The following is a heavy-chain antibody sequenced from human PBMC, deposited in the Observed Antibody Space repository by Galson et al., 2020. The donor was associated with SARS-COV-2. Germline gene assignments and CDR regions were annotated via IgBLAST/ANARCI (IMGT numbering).Heavy chain of an antibody. V-gene: IGHV3-48*01. D-gene: IGHD2-15*01. Sequence: GGSLRLSCAGSGFTFSRYSMNWVRQAPGKGLEWLTYISSRSSPIMYADSVKGRFTVSRDNTRNSLYLQINDLRSEDTAVYYCARDCDGTCWFDYWGQGTLVTVS. CDR2: ISSRSSPI. J-gene: IGHJ4*02. CDR1: GFTFSRYS. CDR3: ARDCDGTCWFDY.